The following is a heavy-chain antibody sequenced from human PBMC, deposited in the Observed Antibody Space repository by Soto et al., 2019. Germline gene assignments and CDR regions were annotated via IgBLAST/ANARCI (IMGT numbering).Heavy chain of an antibody. V-gene: IGHV3-23*01. Sequence: EVQLLDSGGGLAQPGGSLRLSCAASGFTFSNYAMTWVRQAPGKGLEWVSIITGNGGSTYYADSVKGRFTIARDNSQNTLYLQMNSLGVEDTAVYYCAKLPLGYCNGGTCYRYFAYWGQGTLVTVSS. J-gene: IGHJ4*02. D-gene: IGHD2-15*01. CDR1: GFTFSNYA. CDR3: AKLPLGYCNGGTCYRYFAY. CDR2: ITGNGGST.